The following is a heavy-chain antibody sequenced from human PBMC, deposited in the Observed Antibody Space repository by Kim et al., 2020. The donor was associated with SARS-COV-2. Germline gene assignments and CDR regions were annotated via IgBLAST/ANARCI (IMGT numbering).Heavy chain of an antibody. J-gene: IGHJ4*02. Sequence: YAQKLQGRVTMTTDTSTSTAYMELRSLRSDDTAVYYCARAGVSGSYDDYWGQGTLVTVSS. CDR3: ARAGVSGSYDDY. V-gene: IGHV1-18*01. D-gene: IGHD1-26*01.